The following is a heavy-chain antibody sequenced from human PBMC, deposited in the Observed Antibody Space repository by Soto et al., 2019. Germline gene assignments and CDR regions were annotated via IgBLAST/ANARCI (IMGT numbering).Heavy chain of an antibody. V-gene: IGHV4-61*01. CDR1: GDSLSGGTKY. CDR3: AGDWGPYWFDP. D-gene: IGHD3-16*01. CDR2: IYHGGTT. J-gene: IGHJ5*02. Sequence: SETLSLTCTVSGDSLSGGTKYWNWVRQPPGKDLEWIGYIYHGGTTKYNLSLKSRVTISQDTSKNQFSLEIHSVVPSDTAVCYCAGDWGPYWFDPWGQGILVTVSS.